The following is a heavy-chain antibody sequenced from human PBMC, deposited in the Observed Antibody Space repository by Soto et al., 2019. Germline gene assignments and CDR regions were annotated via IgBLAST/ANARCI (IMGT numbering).Heavy chain of an antibody. CDR3: ARVSVRGNEFDP. CDR2: IYYSGST. Sequence: QVQLQESGPGLVKPSETLSLTCTVSGGSISSYYWSWIRQPPGKGLEWIGYIYYSGSTNYNPSLKSRVTISVDTSKNQFSLKLSSVTAADTAVYYCARVSVRGNEFDPWGQGTLVTVSS. V-gene: IGHV4-59*01. D-gene: IGHD3-10*01. CDR1: GGSISSYY. J-gene: IGHJ5*02.